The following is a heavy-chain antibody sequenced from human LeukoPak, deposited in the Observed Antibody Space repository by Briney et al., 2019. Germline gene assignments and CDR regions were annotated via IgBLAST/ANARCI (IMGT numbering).Heavy chain of an antibody. V-gene: IGHV3-30-3*01. J-gene: IGHJ4*02. Sequence: GGSLRLSCAASGFTFSSYAMHWVRQAPGKGLEWVAVISYDGSNKYYADSVKGRFTISRDNSKNTLYLQMNSLRAEDTAVYYCARETYSGYEDFDYWGQGTLVTVTS. D-gene: IGHD5-12*01. CDR3: ARETYSGYEDFDY. CDR1: GFTFSSYA. CDR2: ISYDGSNK.